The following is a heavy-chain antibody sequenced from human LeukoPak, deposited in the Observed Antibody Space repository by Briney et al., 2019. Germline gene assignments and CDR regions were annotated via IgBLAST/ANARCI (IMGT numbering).Heavy chain of an antibody. Sequence: ASVKVSCKASGYTFTGYYMHWVRQAPGQGLEWMGWINPNSGGTNYAQKFQGRVPMTRDTSISTAYMALSRLRSDDTAVYYCARGGPGITMVRGVRSNWFDPWGQGTLVTVSS. CDR2: INPNSGGT. CDR3: ARGGPGITMVRGVRSNWFDP. J-gene: IGHJ5*02. V-gene: IGHV1-2*02. CDR1: GYTFTGYY. D-gene: IGHD3-10*01.